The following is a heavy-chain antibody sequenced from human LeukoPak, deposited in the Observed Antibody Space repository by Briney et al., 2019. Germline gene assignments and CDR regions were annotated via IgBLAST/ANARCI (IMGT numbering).Heavy chain of an antibody. Sequence: PSETLSLTCSVSGFSISSSAYYWGWVRQPPGKGPEWIGAVYYNGNTHYNPSLQSRVTISADTSKNQFSLDLTSVTAADTAVYWCASQRATLGSTHYYMDVWGKGTTVVVSS. CDR2: VYYNGNT. CDR1: GFSISSSAYY. CDR3: ASQRATLGSTHYYMDV. V-gene: IGHV4-39*07. D-gene: IGHD2/OR15-2a*01. J-gene: IGHJ6*03.